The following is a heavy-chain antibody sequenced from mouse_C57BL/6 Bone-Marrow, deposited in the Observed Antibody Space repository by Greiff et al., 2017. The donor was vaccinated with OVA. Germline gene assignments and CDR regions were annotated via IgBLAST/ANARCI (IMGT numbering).Heavy chain of an antibody. V-gene: IGHV1-26*01. CDR2: INPNNGGT. D-gene: IGHD2-5*01. Sequence: VQLQQPGPELVKPGASVKISCKASGYTFTDYYMNWVKQSHGKSLEWIGDINPNNGGTSYNQKFKGKATLTVDKSSSTAYMELRSLTSEDSAVYYCARSYYSNWFAYWGQGTLVTVSA. CDR3: ARSYYSNWFAY. CDR1: GYTFTDYY. J-gene: IGHJ3*01.